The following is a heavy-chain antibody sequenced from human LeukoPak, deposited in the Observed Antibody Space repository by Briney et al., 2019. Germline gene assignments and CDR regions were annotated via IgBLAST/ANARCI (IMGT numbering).Heavy chain of an antibody. CDR3: ARAGRREWIQLWLEFDAFDI. J-gene: IGHJ3*02. D-gene: IGHD5-18*01. V-gene: IGHV1-8*03. CDR1: GYTFTSYD. CDR2: MNPNSGNT. Sequence: ASVKVSCTASGYTFTSYDINRVRQATGQGLEWMGWMNPNSGNTGYAQKFQGRVTITRNTSISTAYMELSSLRSEDTAVYYCARAGRREWIQLWLEFDAFDIWGQGTMVTVSS.